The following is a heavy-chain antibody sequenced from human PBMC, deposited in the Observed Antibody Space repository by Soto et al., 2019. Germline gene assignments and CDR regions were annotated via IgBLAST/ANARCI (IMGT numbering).Heavy chain of an antibody. Sequence: SETLSLTCTVSGDSITRSNFYWGWIRQPPGKGLEWLGSIFYSGSTFYNPALKSRVTFSVDTSKNRFSPKLSSVTAADTAVYYCARHKTTMLTVVSAFDPWGQGTRVTVSS. J-gene: IGHJ5*02. CDR3: ARHKTTMLTVVSAFDP. V-gene: IGHV4-39*02. CDR1: GDSITRSNFY. D-gene: IGHD3-22*01. CDR2: IFYSGST.